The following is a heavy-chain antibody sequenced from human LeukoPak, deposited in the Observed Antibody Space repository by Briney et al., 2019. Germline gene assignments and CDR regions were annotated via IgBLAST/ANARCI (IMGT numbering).Heavy chain of an antibody. CDR2: IIPIFGTA. D-gene: IGHD1-14*01. V-gene: IGHV1-69*05. J-gene: IGHJ4*02. CDR1: GGTFSSYA. CDR3: ARGETGTTSSVSPAY. Sequence: SVKVSCKASGGTFSSYAISWVRQAPGQGLERMGGIIPIFGTANYAQKFQGRVTITTDESTSTAYMELSSLRSEDTAVYYCARGETGTTSSVSPAYWGQGTLVTVSS.